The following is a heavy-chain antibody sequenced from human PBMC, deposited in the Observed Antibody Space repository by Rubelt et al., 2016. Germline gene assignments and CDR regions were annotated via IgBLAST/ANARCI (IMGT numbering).Heavy chain of an antibody. CDR2: IYYSGST. CDR3: ARGYRTSGYNWFDP. Sequence: QLQLQESGPGLVKPSETLSLTCTVSGGSISSSSYYWGWIRQPPGKGLEWIGRIYYSGSTYYNPSLKSRVTISADTSKNQLSLKLGAVTAADTAVYYCARGYRTSGYNWFDPWGQGTLVTVSS. CDR1: GGSISSSSYY. J-gene: IGHJ5*02. D-gene: IGHD5-24*01. V-gene: IGHV4-39*01.